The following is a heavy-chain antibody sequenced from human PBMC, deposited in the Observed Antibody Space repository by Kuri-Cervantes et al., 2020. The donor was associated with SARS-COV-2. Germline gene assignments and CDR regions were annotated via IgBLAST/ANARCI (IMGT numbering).Heavy chain of an antibody. CDR3: AGYYYDSRTFDI. J-gene: IGHJ3*02. V-gene: IGHV4-34*01. Sequence: ESLKISCAVYGGSFSGYYWSWIRQPPGKGLEWIGEINHSGSTNYNPSLKSRVTISVDTSKNQFSLKLSSATAADTAVYYCAGYYYDSRTFDIWGQGTMVTVSS. CDR2: INHSGST. CDR1: GGSFSGYY. D-gene: IGHD3-22*01.